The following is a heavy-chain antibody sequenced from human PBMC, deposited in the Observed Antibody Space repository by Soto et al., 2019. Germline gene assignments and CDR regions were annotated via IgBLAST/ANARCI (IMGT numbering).Heavy chain of an antibody. CDR3: TTGHVYYDTGY. J-gene: IGHJ4*02. V-gene: IGHV3-15*07. CDR2: IKSKTAGGTT. D-gene: IGHD3-22*01. Sequence: SVSNAWMNWVRQAPGKGLEWVGRIKSKTAGGTTDYAAPVNGRVTISRDDSKNTLYLQMNSLNTEDTAVYYCTTGHVYYDTGYWCQGTLVTVSS. CDR1: SVSNAW.